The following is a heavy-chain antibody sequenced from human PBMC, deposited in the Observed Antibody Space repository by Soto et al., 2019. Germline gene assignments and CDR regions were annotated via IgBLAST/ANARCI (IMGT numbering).Heavy chain of an antibody. D-gene: IGHD3-10*01. Sequence: QVQLVQSGAEVKKPGSSVKVSCKASGGTFSSYAISWVRQAPGQGLEWMGGIIPIFGTANYAQKFQGRVTITADESTSTAYMGRSCLRSEDTAVYCCARRPRYYGSGSDKNWFDPWGQGTLVTVSS. CDR3: ARRPRYYGSGSDKNWFDP. V-gene: IGHV1-69*01. CDR2: IIPIFGTA. J-gene: IGHJ5*02. CDR1: GGTFSSYA.